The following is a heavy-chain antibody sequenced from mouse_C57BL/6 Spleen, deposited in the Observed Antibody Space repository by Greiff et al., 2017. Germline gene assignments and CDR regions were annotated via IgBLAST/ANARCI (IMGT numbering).Heavy chain of an antibody. V-gene: IGHV1-82*01. CDR3: GSVYDGYYEAY. CDR1: GYAFSSSW. CDR2: IYPGDGDT. J-gene: IGHJ3*01. D-gene: IGHD2-3*01. Sequence: QVQLQQSGPDLVKPGASVKISCKASGYAFSSSWMNWVKQRPGKGLEWIGRIYPGDGDTNYNGKVKGMATLTADRSSSTAYMQLSSLTSEDSAVYFCGSVYDGYYEAYWGQGTLVTVSA.